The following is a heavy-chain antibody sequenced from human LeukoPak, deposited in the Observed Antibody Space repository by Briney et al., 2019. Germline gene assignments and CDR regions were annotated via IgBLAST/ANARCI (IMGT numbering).Heavy chain of an antibody. CDR1: GFTFSSYG. V-gene: IGHV3-30*18. D-gene: IGHD2-2*01. CDR2: ISYDGSNK. Sequence: GGSLRLSCAASGFTFSSYGMHWVRQAPGKGLEWVAVISYDGSNKYYADSVKGRFTISRDNSKNTLYLQMNSPRAEDTAVYYCAKDLPGYCSSTSCYAPLDYWGQGTLVIVSS. J-gene: IGHJ4*02. CDR3: AKDLPGYCSSTSCYAPLDY.